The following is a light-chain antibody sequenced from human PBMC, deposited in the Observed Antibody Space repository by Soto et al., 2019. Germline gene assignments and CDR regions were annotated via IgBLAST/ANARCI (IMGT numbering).Light chain of an antibody. CDR1: SSDIGGYNF. V-gene: IGLV2-14*01. CDR3: SSYTSSITVV. Sequence: ALTQPASVSGSPGQSITISCTGTSSDIGGYNFVAWYQQHPGKAPKLMIYEVSNRPSGVSNRFSGSKSGNTASLTISGLQAEDEADYYCSSYTSSITVVFGGGTQLTVL. CDR2: EVS. J-gene: IGLJ2*01.